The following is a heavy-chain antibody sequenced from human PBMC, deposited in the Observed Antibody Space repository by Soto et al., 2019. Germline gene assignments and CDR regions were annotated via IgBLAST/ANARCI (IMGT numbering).Heavy chain of an antibody. CDR2: INPSGAKT. V-gene: IGHV1-46*02. CDR1: GLILNSQY. J-gene: IGHJ4*02. D-gene: IGHD6-13*01. CDR3: ARGSRNTWYAVDY. Sequence: GAPGKVSLKAIGLILNSQYFQLLRQAPGQGLQWMGLINPSGAKTSYAEKFQGRVTLTRDTTTSTVYLELNSLRSEDTAVYYCARGSRNTWYAVDYWGQGTLVTVSS.